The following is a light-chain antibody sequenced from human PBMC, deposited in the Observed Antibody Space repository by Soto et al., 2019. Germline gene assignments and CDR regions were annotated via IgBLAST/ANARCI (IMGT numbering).Light chain of an antibody. CDR2: EVS. J-gene: IGLJ2*01. Sequence: QSALTQPASVSGSPGQSITISCTGTSSDVGGYNYVSWYQQHPGKAPKLMIYEVSNRPSEVSNRFSGSKSGNTASLTISGLPAEDECNYYCSSYTSGSTLVVFGGGTKVTVL. CDR1: SSDVGGYNY. CDR3: SSYTSGSTLVV. V-gene: IGLV2-14*01.